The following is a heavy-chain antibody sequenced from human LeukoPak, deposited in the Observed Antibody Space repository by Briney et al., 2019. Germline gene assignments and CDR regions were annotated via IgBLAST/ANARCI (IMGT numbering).Heavy chain of an antibody. J-gene: IGHJ6*02. V-gene: IGHV3-21*01. Sequence: GGSLRLSCAASGFTFSSYSMNWVRQAPGKGLEWVSSISSSSSYIYYADSVKGRFTISRDNAKNSLYLQMNSLRAEDTAVYYCARDRANYDILTGPADYYYYGMDVWGQGTTVTVSS. D-gene: IGHD3-9*01. CDR2: ISSSSSYI. CDR3: ARDRANYDILTGPADYYYYGMDV. CDR1: GFTFSSYS.